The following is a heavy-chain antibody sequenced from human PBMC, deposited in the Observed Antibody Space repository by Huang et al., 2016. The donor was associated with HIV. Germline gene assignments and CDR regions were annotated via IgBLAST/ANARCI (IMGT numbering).Heavy chain of an antibody. D-gene: IGHD1-1*01. CDR3: ARERMMSWLDDHDAFDI. J-gene: IGHJ3*02. V-gene: IGHV4-34*01. CDR2: INHSGST. CDR1: GGSFSGYY. Sequence: QVQLQQWGAGLLKPSETLSLTCAVYGGSFSGYYWSWIRQSPGTGLEWIGEINHSGSTNYNPSLKSRLTISVDTSKNQFSLKLSSVTAAVTAVYYCARERMMSWLDDHDAFDIWGQGTMVTVSS.